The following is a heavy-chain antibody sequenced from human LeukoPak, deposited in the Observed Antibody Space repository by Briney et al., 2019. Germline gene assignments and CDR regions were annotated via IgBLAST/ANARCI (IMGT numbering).Heavy chain of an antibody. J-gene: IGHJ4*02. D-gene: IGHD1-26*01. CDR3: ARGRVGATMVDY. CDR1: GYTFTGYY. CDR2: INPNSGGT. Sequence: ASVKVSCKASGYTFTGYYMHWVRQAPGQGPEWMGWINPNSGGTNYAQKFQGRVTMTRDTSISTAYMELSRLRSDDTAVYYCARGRVGATMVDYWGQGTLVTVSS. V-gene: IGHV1-2*02.